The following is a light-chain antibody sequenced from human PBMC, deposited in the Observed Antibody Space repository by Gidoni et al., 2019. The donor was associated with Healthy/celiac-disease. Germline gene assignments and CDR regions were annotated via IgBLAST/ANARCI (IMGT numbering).Light chain of an antibody. CDR1: QSISSW. J-gene: IGKJ1*01. V-gene: IGKV1-5*03. CDR2: KAS. Sequence: DIQMTQSPSTLSASVGDRVTITCRASQSISSWLAWYQQKPGKAPKLLIYKASSLESGVPSRFSCSGSGTEFTLTISSLQPDDFATYSCQQYNNYWTFGQGTKVEIK. CDR3: QQYNNYWT.